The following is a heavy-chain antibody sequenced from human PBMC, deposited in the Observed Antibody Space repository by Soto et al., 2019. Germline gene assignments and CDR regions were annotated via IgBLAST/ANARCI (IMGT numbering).Heavy chain of an antibody. J-gene: IGHJ6*02. D-gene: IGHD3-3*01. Sequence: PSETLSLTCTASGGSIISSSYYWGWIRQPPGKGLEWIGSIYYSGSAYYNPSLKSRVTISVDTSKNPFALKLSSVTAADTAVYYCARLVRPVEYDFWSGDGYYYYGIDVRGQGATVTVS. V-gene: IGHV4-39*01. CDR1: GGSIISSSYY. CDR2: IYYSGSA. CDR3: ARLVRPVEYDFWSGDGYYYYGIDV.